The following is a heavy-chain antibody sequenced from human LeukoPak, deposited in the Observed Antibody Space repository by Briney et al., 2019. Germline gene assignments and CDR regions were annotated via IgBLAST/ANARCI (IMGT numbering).Heavy chain of an antibody. D-gene: IGHD3-10*01. CDR3: ARFRPMVRALDY. CDR2: INAGNGNT. Sequence: ASVKVSCKASGYTFTSYAMHWVRQAPGQRLEWMGWINAGNGNTKYSQEFQGRVTITRDTSASTAYMELSSLRSEDMAVYYCARFRPMVRALDYWGQGTLVTVSS. CDR1: GYTFTSYA. J-gene: IGHJ4*02. V-gene: IGHV1-3*03.